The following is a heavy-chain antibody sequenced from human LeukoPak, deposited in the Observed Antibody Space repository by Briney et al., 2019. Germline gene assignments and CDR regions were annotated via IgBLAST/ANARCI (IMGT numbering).Heavy chain of an antibody. J-gene: IGHJ4*02. V-gene: IGHV1-8*03. CDR3: AREGFDY. CDR1: GYTFTNYD. Sequence: GASVKVSCKASGYTFTNYDINWVRQATGLGLEWMGYMNPNSGSTGYAQKFQGRVTITKNTSISTAYMELTSLRSEDTAVYYCAREGFDYWGQGTLVTVSS. CDR2: MNPNSGST.